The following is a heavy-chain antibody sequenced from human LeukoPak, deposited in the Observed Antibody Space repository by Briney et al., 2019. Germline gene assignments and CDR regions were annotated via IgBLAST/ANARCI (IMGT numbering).Heavy chain of an antibody. D-gene: IGHD6-13*01. V-gene: IGHV3-48*03. J-gene: IGHJ6*03. CDR1: GFTFSSYE. Sequence: GGSLRLSCAASGFTFSSYEMNWVRQAPGKGLEWVSYISSSGSTIYYADSVKGRFTISRDNAKNSLYLQMNSLRAEDTAVYYCARDLTDSSRLYYYYYYMGVWGKGTTVTVSS. CDR2: ISSSGSTI. CDR3: ARDLTDSSRLYYYYYYMGV.